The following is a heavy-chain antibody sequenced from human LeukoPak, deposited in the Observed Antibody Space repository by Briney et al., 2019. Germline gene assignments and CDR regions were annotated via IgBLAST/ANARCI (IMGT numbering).Heavy chain of an antibody. CDR1: GGSISSSSYY. CDR2: IYYSGST. Sequence: PSETLSLTCTVSGGSISSSSYYWGWIRQPPGKGLEWIGSIYYSGSTYYNPSLKSRVTISVDTSKNQFSLKLSSVTAADTAVYYCARAKYYYGSGSYYRPYYFDYWGQETLVTVSS. D-gene: IGHD3-10*01. V-gene: IGHV4-39*01. J-gene: IGHJ4*02. CDR3: ARAKYYYGSGSYYRPYYFDY.